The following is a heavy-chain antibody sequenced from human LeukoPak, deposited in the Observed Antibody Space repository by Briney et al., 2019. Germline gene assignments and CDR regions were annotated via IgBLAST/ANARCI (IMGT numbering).Heavy chain of an antibody. J-gene: IGHJ5*02. CDR3: ARLPAEYYDFWSGYYGNWFDP. V-gene: IGHV5-51*01. D-gene: IGHD3-3*01. CDR1: GYSFTSYW. CDR2: IYPGDSDT. Sequence: PGESLKISCKGSGYSFTSYWIGWVRQMPGKGLEWMGIIYPGDSDTIYSPSFQGQVTLSADKSISTAYLQWSSLKASDTAMYYCARLPAEYYDFWSGYYGNWFDPWGQGTLVTVSS.